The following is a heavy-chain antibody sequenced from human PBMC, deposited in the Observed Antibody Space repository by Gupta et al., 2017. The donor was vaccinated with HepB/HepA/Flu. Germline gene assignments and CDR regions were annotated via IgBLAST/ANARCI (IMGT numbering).Heavy chain of an antibody. V-gene: IGHV1-8*03. J-gene: IGHJ6*03. CDR3: ARGTKYYDFWSGYYFYYYYYMDV. CDR1: GYTFTSYD. D-gene: IGHD3-3*01. Sequence: QVQLVQSGAEVKKPGASVKVSCKASGYTFTSYDINWVRQATGQGLEWMGWMNPNSGNTGYAQKFQGRVTITRNTSISTAYMELSSLRSEDTAVYYCARGTKYYDFWSGYYFYYYYYMDVWGKGTTVTVSS. CDR2: MNPNSGNT.